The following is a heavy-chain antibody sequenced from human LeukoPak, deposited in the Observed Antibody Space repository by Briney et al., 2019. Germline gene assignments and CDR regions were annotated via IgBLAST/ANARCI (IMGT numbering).Heavy chain of an antibody. Sequence: GGSLRLSCAASGFTFSSYVMSWVRQAPGKGLVWVSVIGSDGRTTSYADSVKGRFTTSRDNSKNTVYLKMDNLRPEDTAVYYCAAYYYDSGTSSRGGFDYWGQGAQVTVSS. V-gene: IGHV3-23*01. D-gene: IGHD3-10*01. J-gene: IGHJ4*02. CDR2: IGSDGRTT. CDR3: AAYYYDSGTSSRGGFDY. CDR1: GFTFSSYV.